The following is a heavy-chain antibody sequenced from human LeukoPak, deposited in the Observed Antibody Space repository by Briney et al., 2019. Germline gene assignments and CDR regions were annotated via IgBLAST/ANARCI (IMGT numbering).Heavy chain of an antibody. CDR2: IYYSGST. CDR1: SGSTSNYF. V-gene: IGHV4-59*08. CDR3: ARRVAAGGAYFDY. D-gene: IGHD6-13*01. Sequence: HSETLSLTCTVSSGSTSNYFWSWIRQPPPKGLEWIGYIYYSGSTNYSPSLKSRATISVDTSKNQFSLKLSSVTAADTAVYYCARRVAAGGAYFDYWGQGTLVTVSS. J-gene: IGHJ4*02.